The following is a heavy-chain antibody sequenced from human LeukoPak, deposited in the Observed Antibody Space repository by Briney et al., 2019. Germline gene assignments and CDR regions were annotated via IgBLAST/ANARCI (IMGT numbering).Heavy chain of an antibody. CDR2: IIPIFGTA. CDR3: ARGAQLRYFDWLLSP. Sequence: SVTVSCKASGGTFSSYAISWVRQAPGQGLEWMGGIIPIFGTANYAQKFQGRVTITADESTSTAYMELSSLRSEDTAVYYCARGAQLRYFDWLLSPWGQGTLVTVSS. V-gene: IGHV1-69*01. J-gene: IGHJ5*02. D-gene: IGHD3-9*01. CDR1: GGTFSSYA.